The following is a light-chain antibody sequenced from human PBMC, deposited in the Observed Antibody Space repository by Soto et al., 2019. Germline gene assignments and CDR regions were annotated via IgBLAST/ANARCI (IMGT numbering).Light chain of an antibody. V-gene: IGKV3D-15*01. CDR3: QQYNKWPRT. CDR1: QSVNIH. J-gene: IGKJ1*01. Sequence: EIVITHSPAALSFSPVEIATLXFRASQSVNIHLAWYQQKPGQAPRLLIYGASARATGIPAKFSGSGSGTEFTLTISSLQSEDFAVYYCQQYNKWPRTFGQGTKVDI. CDR2: GAS.